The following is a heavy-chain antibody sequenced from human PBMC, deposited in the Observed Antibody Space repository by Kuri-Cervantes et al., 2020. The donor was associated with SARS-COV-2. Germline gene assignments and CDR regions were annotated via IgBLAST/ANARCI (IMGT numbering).Heavy chain of an antibody. CDR3: AKTDGPTTFDL. D-gene: IGHD1-1*01. J-gene: IGHJ2*01. V-gene: IGHV4-39*01. CDR1: GGSISSSSYY. CDR2: IYYSGST. Sequence: SETLSLTCTVSGGSISSSSYYWGWIRQPPGKGLEWIGSIYYSGSTYYDPSLKSRVTISVDTSKNQFSLKLSSVTAADTAVYYCAKTDGPTTFDLWGRGTLVTVSS.